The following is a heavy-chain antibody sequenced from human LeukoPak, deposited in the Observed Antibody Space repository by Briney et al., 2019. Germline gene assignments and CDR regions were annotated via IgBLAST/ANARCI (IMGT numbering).Heavy chain of an antibody. CDR2: IKQDGSEK. CDR1: RFTFSSYW. J-gene: IGHJ6*02. V-gene: IGHV3-7*01. Sequence: PGGSLRLSCAASRFTFSSYWMSWVRQAPGKGLEWVANIKQDGSEKYYVDSVKGRFTISRDNAKNSLYLQMNSLRAEDTAVYYCARDKPFVLWGQGTTVTVSS. D-gene: IGHD6-6*01. CDR3: ARDKPFVL.